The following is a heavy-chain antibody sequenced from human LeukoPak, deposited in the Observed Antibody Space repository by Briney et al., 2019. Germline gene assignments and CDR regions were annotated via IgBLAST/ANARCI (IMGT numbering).Heavy chain of an antibody. V-gene: IGHV1-18*01. CDR3: AIDKVSTPTTLAFVP. CDR1: GYTFINYR. CDR2: ISAYNGNT. D-gene: IGHD5/OR15-5a*01. Sequence: ASVKVSCKASGYTFINYRITWVRQAPGQGLEWMGWISAYNGNTNYAQKFQGRVTMTTDTSTSTAYMELRSLRSDDTAVYYCAIDKVSTPTTLAFVPWGQGTLVTVSS. J-gene: IGHJ5*02.